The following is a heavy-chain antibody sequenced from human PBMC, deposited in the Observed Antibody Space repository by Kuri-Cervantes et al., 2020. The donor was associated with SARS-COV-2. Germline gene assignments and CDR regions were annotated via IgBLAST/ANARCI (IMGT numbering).Heavy chain of an antibody. Sequence: GESLKISCAASGFTFDYYTIHWVRQGPGKGLEWVALIASDGGGTCYADSVRGRFTFSRDNSQNTLYLQMKSLRTEDTALYYCARGRVGVHDSWGQGTLVTVSS. CDR3: ARGRVGVHDS. J-gene: IGHJ4*02. V-gene: IGHV3-43*01. CDR1: GFTFDYYT. CDR2: IASDGGGT. D-gene: IGHD2-8*01.